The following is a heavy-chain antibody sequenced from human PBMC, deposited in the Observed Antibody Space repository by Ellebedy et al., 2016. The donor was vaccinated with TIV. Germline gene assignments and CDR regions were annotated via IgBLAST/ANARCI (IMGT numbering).Heavy chain of an antibody. CDR3: AKDRTPGDGYWVFDY. D-gene: IGHD5-18*01. CDR2: MNPDGSVI. J-gene: IGHJ4*02. CDR1: SPTFSRSW. V-gene: IGHV3-74*01. Sequence: GESLKISCVDSSPTFSRSWMHWVRQAPGEGLVWVAGMNPDGSVISHADSVKGRFTISRDNSKSTLDLQMNSLRAEDTAVYFCAKDRTPGDGYWVFDYWGQGTLVTVSS.